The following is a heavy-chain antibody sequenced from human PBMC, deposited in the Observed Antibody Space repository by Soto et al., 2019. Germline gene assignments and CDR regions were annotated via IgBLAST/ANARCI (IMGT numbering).Heavy chain of an antibody. CDR3: VRRHVSATGIDWFDP. Sequence: ASVKVSCKASGYTFTSYAMHWVRQAPGQRLEWMGWINAGNGNTKYSPKFQGRVTITRDTSASTAYMELSSLRSEDTAVYYCVRRHVSATGIDWFDPW. CDR2: INAGNGNT. D-gene: IGHD6-13*01. J-gene: IGHJ5*02. CDR1: GYTFTSYA. V-gene: IGHV1-3*01.